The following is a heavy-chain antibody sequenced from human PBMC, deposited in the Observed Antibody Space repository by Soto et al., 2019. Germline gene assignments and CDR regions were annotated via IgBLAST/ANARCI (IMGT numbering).Heavy chain of an antibody. Sequence: PSETLSLTCTVSGGSISSYYWSWIRQPPGKGLEWIGYIYYSGSTNYNPSLKSRVTISVDTSKNQFSLKLSSVTAADTAVYYCAREVRGYSYGQDVYYYYYGMDVWGQGTTVTVSS. D-gene: IGHD5-18*01. V-gene: IGHV4-59*01. CDR2: IYYSGST. CDR1: GGSISSYY. J-gene: IGHJ6*02. CDR3: AREVRGYSYGQDVYYYYYGMDV.